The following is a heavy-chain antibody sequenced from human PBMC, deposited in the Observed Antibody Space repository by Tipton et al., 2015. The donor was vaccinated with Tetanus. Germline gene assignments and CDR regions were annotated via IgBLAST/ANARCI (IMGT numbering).Heavy chain of an antibody. Sequence: TPSLTCTVSGDSISSNYWSWIRQPAGKGPEWIGRIYINGRNNYNPSLKSRVTMSIDTSKNQFSLNLRSVTAADTAVYYCARDRGFTTYNYFDPWGQGTLVTVS. D-gene: IGHD3-22*01. J-gene: IGHJ5*02. V-gene: IGHV4-4*07. CDR2: IYINGRN. CDR3: ARDRGFTTYNYFDP. CDR1: GDSISSNY.